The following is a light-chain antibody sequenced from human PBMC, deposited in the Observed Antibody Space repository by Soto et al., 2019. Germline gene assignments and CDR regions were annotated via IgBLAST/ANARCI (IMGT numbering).Light chain of an antibody. J-gene: IGKJ1*01. Sequence: DIQVTQSPSTLSGSVGGRFTITCLAVQTISSWLAWYQQKAGKAPKILIYKASTLKSGVPSRFSGSGSGTEFTLTISSLQPDDFATYYCQHYNSYSEAFGQGTKVDIK. CDR2: KAS. V-gene: IGKV1-5*03. CDR1: QTISSW. CDR3: QHYNSYSEA.